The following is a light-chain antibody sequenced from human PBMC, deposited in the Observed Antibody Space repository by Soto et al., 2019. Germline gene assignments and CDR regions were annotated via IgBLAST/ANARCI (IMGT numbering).Light chain of an antibody. CDR1: QSISNW. CDR3: QQYDTYWT. J-gene: IGKJ1*01. CDR2: KAS. Sequence: IQMTQSPSTLSASVGDRVIITCRASQSISNWLAWYQQKPGKAPNLLIYKASSLKSGVPSRFSGSGSGTEFTLTISSLQPDDFATYYCQQYDTYWTFCQGSKV. V-gene: IGKV1-5*03.